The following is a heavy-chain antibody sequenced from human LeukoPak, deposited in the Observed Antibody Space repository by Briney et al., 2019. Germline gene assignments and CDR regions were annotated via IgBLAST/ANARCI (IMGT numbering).Heavy chain of an antibody. CDR3: ARDRPTVDYFDY. V-gene: IGHV4-4*07. Sequence: SETLSLTCTVSGGSISSYYWSWIRQPAGKGLEWIGRIYTSGSTNYNPSLKSRVTMSVDTSKSQFSLKRSSVTAADTAVYYCARDRPTVDYFDYWGQGTLVTVSS. CDR2: IYTSGST. D-gene: IGHD1-26*01. J-gene: IGHJ4*02. CDR1: GGSISSYY.